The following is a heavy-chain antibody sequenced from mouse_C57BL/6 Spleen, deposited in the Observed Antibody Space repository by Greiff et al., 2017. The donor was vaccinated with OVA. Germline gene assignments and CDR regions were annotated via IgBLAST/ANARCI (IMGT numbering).Heavy chain of an antibody. Sequence: EVMLVESGGGLVKPGGSLKLSCAASGFTFSSYAMSWVRQTPEKRLEWVATISDGGSYTYYPDNVKGRFTISRDTAKNNLYLQLSHLKSEDTAVYYCARVRAGTSFAYWGQGTLVTVSA. CDR2: ISDGGSYT. J-gene: IGHJ3*01. V-gene: IGHV5-4*03. CDR3: ARVRAGTSFAY. D-gene: IGHD3-3*01. CDR1: GFTFSSYA.